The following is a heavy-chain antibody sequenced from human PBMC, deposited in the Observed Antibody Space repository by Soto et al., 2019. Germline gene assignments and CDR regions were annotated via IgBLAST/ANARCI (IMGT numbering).Heavy chain of an antibody. CDR2: IYHSGST. CDR3: VGSIGAFWFDP. CDR1: GGSISSGGYS. J-gene: IGHJ5*02. D-gene: IGHD5-12*01. Sequence: QLQLQESGSGLVKPSQTLSLTCAVSGGSISSGGYSWSWIRQPPGKGLEWIGYIYHSGSTYYNPSLKSRVTISVDRSKNQFSLKQSSVTAADTAVYYCVGSIGAFWFDPWGQGTLVTVSS. V-gene: IGHV4-30-2*01.